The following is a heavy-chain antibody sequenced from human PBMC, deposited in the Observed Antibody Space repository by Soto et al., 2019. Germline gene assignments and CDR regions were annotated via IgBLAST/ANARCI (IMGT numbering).Heavy chain of an antibody. D-gene: IGHD4-17*01. Sequence: PGGSLRLSCAASAFTFSDYWMTWVRQAPGKGLEWVSAIGGSGGSTHYADSVKGRFTISRDNSKNTVYLQMNSLRADDTAVYYCAKGLPIDYWGQGTQVTVSS. CDR2: IGGSGGST. CDR3: AKGLPIDY. V-gene: IGHV3-23*01. J-gene: IGHJ4*02. CDR1: AFTFSDYW.